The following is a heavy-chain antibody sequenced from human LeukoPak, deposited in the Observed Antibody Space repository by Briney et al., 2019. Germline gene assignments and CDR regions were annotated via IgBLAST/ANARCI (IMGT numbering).Heavy chain of an antibody. J-gene: IGHJ6*03. V-gene: IGHV3-23*01. Sequence: GGSLRLSCAASGFTFSSYAMSWVRQAPGKGLEWVSAISGSGGSTYYADSVKGRFTISRDNSKNTLYLQMNSLRAEDTAIYYCARHGVPAHSGYDLPHYYMDVWGKGTTVTVSS. CDR1: GFTFSSYA. CDR2: ISGSGGST. CDR3: ARHGVPAHSGYDLPHYYMDV. D-gene: IGHD5-12*01.